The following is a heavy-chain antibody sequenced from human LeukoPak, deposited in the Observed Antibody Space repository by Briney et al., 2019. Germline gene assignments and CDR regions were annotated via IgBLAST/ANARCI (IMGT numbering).Heavy chain of an antibody. CDR2: IYYSGST. Sequence: SETLSLTCTVSGGSVSSGSYHWSWIRQPPGKGLEWIGYIYYSGSTNYNPSLKSRVTISVDTSKNQFSLKLSSVTAADTAVYYCARRRGYSLDYWGQGTLVTVSS. D-gene: IGHD5-18*01. CDR3: ARRRGYSLDY. J-gene: IGHJ4*02. CDR1: GGSVSSGSYH. V-gene: IGHV4-61*01.